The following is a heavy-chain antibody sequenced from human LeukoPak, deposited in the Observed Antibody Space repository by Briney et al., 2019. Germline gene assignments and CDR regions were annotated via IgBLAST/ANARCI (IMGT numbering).Heavy chain of an antibody. J-gene: IGHJ3*02. CDR1: GGSISSYY. CDR3: ARDHDYGGDAFDI. Sequence: SETLSLTCTVSGGSISSYYWSWIRQPPGKGLEWIGYIYYSGSTNYNPSLKSRVTISVGTSKNQFSLKLSSVTAADTAVYYCARDHDYGGDAFDIWGQGTMVTVSS. CDR2: IYYSGST. D-gene: IGHD4-23*01. V-gene: IGHV4-59*01.